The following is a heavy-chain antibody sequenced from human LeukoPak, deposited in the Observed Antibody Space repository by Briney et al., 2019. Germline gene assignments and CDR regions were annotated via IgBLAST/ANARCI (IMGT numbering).Heavy chain of an antibody. CDR1: GFTFSDYY. CDR3: ASLGQLGLGPTY. Sequence: PGGSLRLSCAASGFTFSDYYMSWIRQAPGKGLEWVSSISSSSSYIYYADSVKGRFTISRDNAKNSLYLQMNSLRAEDTAVYYCASLGQLGLGPTYWGQGTLVTVSS. CDR2: ISSSSSYI. V-gene: IGHV3-11*06. D-gene: IGHD5-18*01. J-gene: IGHJ4*02.